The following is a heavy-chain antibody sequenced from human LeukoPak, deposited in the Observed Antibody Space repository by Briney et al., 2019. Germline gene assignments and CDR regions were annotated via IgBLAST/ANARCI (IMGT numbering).Heavy chain of an antibody. Sequence: GGSLRLSCAASGFTFSSYSINWVRRAPGKGLEWVSSISSSGSHIYFADSLKGRFTISRDNAKNSLYLQMNSLRAEDTAVYYCAKEEYYYDSSTYIDYWGQGTLVTVSS. CDR2: ISSSGSHI. J-gene: IGHJ4*02. CDR3: AKEEYYYDSSTYIDY. D-gene: IGHD3-22*01. V-gene: IGHV3-21*01. CDR1: GFTFSSYS.